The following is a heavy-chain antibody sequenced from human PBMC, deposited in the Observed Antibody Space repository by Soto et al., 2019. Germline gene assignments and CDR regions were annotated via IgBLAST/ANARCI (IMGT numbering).Heavy chain of an antibody. Sequence: ASVKVSCKASGYTFTSYAMHWVRQAPGQRLEWMGWINAGNGNTKYSQKFQGRVTVTRDTSASTAYMELSSLRSEDTAVYYCARDPGYSSGWYWYYWGQGTLVTVS. D-gene: IGHD6-19*01. CDR2: INAGNGNT. V-gene: IGHV1-3*01. CDR1: GYTFTSYA. J-gene: IGHJ4*02. CDR3: ARDPGYSSGWYWYY.